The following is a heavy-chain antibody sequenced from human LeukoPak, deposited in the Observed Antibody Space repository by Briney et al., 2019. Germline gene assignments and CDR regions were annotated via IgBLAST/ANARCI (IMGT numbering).Heavy chain of an antibody. CDR2: IYYSGST. CDR1: GGSISSYY. CDR3: ARLDAPSSVYYYYGMDV. J-gene: IGHJ6*02. D-gene: IGHD1-1*01. Sequence: ETLSLTCTVSGGSISSYYWSWIRQPPGKGLEWIGYIYYSGSTNHNPSLKSRVTISVDTSKNQFSLKLSSVTAADTAVYYCARLDAPSSVYYYYGMDVWGQGTTVTVSS. V-gene: IGHV4-59*01.